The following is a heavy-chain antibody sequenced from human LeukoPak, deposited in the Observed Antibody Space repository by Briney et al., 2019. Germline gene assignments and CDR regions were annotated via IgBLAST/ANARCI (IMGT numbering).Heavy chain of an antibody. CDR1: GYTFTSYD. CDR3: ARSLGEYGSGSYYRD. J-gene: IGHJ4*02. CDR2: MNPNSGNT. D-gene: IGHD3-10*01. Sequence: SVKVPCKASGYTFTSYDINWVRQATGQGLEWMGWMNPNSGNTGYAQKFQGRVTITRNTSISTAYMELSSLRSEDTAVYYCARSLGEYGSGSYYRDWGQGTLVTVSS. V-gene: IGHV1-8*01.